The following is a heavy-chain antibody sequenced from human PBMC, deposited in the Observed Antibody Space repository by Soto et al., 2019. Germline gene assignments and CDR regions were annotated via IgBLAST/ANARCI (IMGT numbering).Heavy chain of an antibody. CDR2: INHSGST. CDR3: AVDYDFWSGPLNWFDP. CDR1: GGSFSGYY. D-gene: IGHD3-3*01. V-gene: IGHV4-34*01. Sequence: PSETLSLTCAVYGGSFSGYYWSWIRQPPGKGLEWIGEINHSGSTNYNPSLKSRVTISVDTSKNQFSLKLSSVTAADTAVYYCAVDYDFWSGPLNWFDPWGQGTLVTVSS. J-gene: IGHJ5*02.